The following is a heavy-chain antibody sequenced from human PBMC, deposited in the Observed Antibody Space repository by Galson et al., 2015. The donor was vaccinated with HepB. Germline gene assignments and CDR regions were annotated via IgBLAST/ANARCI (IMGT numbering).Heavy chain of an antibody. J-gene: IGHJ4*02. CDR3: ARDSAGITMIY. Sequence: SVKVSCKASGYTFTSHAMHWVRQAPGQRLEWMGWINAGIGNTKYSQKFQGRVTITRDTSASTAYMELSNLRSGDTAVYYCARDSAGITMIYWGQGTLVTVSS. CDR2: INAGIGNT. D-gene: IGHD3-22*01. V-gene: IGHV1-3*01. CDR1: GYTFTSHA.